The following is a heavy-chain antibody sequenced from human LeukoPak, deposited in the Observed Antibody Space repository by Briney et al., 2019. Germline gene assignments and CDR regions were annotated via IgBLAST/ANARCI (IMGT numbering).Heavy chain of an antibody. Sequence: ASVKVSCKASGYTFTKYDINWVRQATGQGLEWMGWMNPKSGNTGNTQKFQGRVTITRNTSISTAYMELSSLRSEDTAVYYCARALPAARYYFDYWGQGTLVTVSS. CDR3: ARALPAARYYFDY. J-gene: IGHJ4*02. D-gene: IGHD2-2*01. V-gene: IGHV1-8*03. CDR2: MNPKSGNT. CDR1: GYTFTKYD.